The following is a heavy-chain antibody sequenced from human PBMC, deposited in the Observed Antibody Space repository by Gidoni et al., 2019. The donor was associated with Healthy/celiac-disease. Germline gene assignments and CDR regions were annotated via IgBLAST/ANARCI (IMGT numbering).Heavy chain of an antibody. CDR2: ISYDGSNK. J-gene: IGHJ6*02. CDR3: AKGYSSSWLYYYYYYGMDV. CDR1: GFTFSRSG. Sequence: QVQLVESGGGVVQPGRSLRLSCAASGFTFSRSGMHWVRQAPGKGLEWVAVISYDGSNKYYADSVKGRFTISRDNSKNTLYLQMNSLRAEDTAVYYCAKGYSSSWLYYYYYYGMDVWGQGTTVTVSS. D-gene: IGHD6-13*01. V-gene: IGHV3-30*18.